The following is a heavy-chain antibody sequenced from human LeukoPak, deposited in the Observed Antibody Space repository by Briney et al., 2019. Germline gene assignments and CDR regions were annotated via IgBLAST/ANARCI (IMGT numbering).Heavy chain of an antibody. CDR3: ARAHLRASAFDI. CDR1: GFTFDDYG. Sequence: PGGSLRLSCAASGFTFDDYGMSWVRQAPGKGLEWFSGINWNGGSTGYADSVKGRFTISKDNAKNSLYRHMNSLLAEATAVYYWARAHLRASAFDIWGQGTMVTVSS. V-gene: IGHV3-20*04. D-gene: IGHD4-17*01. J-gene: IGHJ3*02. CDR2: INWNGGST.